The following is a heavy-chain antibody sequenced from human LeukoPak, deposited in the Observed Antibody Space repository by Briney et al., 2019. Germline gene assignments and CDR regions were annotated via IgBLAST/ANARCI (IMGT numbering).Heavy chain of an antibody. CDR2: IYYSGST. J-gene: IGHJ4*02. V-gene: IGHV4-59*12. CDR1: GGSISSYY. D-gene: IGHD6-13*01. CDR3: ARIAAAGIDY. Sequence: SETLSLTCTVSGGSISSYYWSWIRQPPGKGLEWIGYIYYSGSTNYNPSLKSRVTISVDKSKNQFSLKLSSVTAADTAVYYCARIAAAGIDYWGQGTLVTVSS.